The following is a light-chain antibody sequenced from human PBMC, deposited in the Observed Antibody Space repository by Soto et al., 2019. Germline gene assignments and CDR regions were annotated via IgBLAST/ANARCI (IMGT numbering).Light chain of an antibody. J-gene: IGLJ2*01. V-gene: IGLV2-14*03. CDR3: SSYTSTSTLKV. Sequence: QSALTQPASVSGSPGQSITISCTGTSRDVGGYNYVSWYQQHQGKAPKLVIYEVSDRPSGVSIRFSGSKSGNTASLTISGLQAEDEADYFCSSYTSTSTLKVFGGGTKLTVL. CDR2: EVS. CDR1: SRDVGGYNY.